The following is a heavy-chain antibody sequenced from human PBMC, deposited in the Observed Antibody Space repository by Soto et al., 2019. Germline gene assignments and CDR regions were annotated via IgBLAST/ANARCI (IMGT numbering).Heavy chain of an antibody. V-gene: IGHV3-33*01. Sequence: QVQLVESGGGVVQPGRSLRLSCAASGFTFSSYGMHWVRQAPGKGLEWVAVIWYDGSNKYYADSVKGRFTISRDNSKNTLYLQMNSLRAVDTAVYYCARGRGGYYCGNLDYRGQGTLVTVSS. D-gene: IGHD3-22*01. CDR1: GFTFSSYG. J-gene: IGHJ4*02. CDR3: ARGRGGYYCGNLDY. CDR2: IWYDGSNK.